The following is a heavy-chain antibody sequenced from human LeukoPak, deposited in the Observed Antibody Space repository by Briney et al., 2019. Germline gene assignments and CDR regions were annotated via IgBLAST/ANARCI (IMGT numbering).Heavy chain of an antibody. CDR3: ARSASRWLQRPIDY. V-gene: IGHV1-2*02. Sequence: GASVKVSCKASGYTFTGYYMHWVRQAPGQGLEWMGWINPNSGGTNYAQKFQGRVTMTRDTSISTAYMELSRLRSDDTAVYYCARSASRWLQRPIDYWGQGTLVTVSS. J-gene: IGHJ4*02. CDR2: INPNSGGT. D-gene: IGHD5-12*01. CDR1: GYTFTGYY.